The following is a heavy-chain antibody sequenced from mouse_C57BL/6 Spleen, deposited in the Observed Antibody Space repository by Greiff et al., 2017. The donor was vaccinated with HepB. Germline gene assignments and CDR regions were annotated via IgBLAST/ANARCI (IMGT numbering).Heavy chain of an antibody. CDR3: ARASGYLYFDY. V-gene: IGHV5-16*01. CDR1: GFTFSDYY. D-gene: IGHD3-2*02. J-gene: IGHJ2*01. CDR2: INYDGSST. Sequence: EVHLVESEGGLVQPGSSMKLSCTASGFTFSDYYMAWVRQVPEKGLEWVANINYDGSSTYYLDSLKSRFIISRDNAKNILYLQMSSLKSEDTATYYCARASGYLYFDYWGQGTTLTVSS.